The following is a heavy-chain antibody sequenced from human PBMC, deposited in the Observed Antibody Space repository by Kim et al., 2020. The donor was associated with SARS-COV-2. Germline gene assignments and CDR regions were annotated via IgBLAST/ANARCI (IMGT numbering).Heavy chain of an antibody. V-gene: IGHV3-33*08. CDR2: IWYDGSNK. D-gene: IGHD6-13*01. CDR1: GFTFSSYG. Sequence: GGSLRLSCAASGFTFSSYGMHWVRQAPGKGLEWVAVIWYDGSNKYYADSVKGRFTISRDNSKNTLYLQMNSLRAEDTAVYYCASNPSSPIYYYYGMDVWGPGTTVTVSS. J-gene: IGHJ6*02. CDR3: ASNPSSPIYYYYGMDV.